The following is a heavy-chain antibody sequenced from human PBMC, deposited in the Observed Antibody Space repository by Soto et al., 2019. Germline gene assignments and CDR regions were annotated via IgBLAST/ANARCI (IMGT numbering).Heavy chain of an antibody. CDR1: GGSFSGYY. J-gene: IGHJ5*02. CDR3: ARGLISDYCSSWYGWFDP. D-gene: IGHD6-13*01. CDR2: INHSGST. Sequence: PSETLSLTCSVYGGSFSGYYWSWIRQPPGKGLEWIGEINHSGSTNYNPSLKSRVTISVDTSKNQFSLKLSSVTAADTAVYYCARGLISDYCSSWYGWFDPWGQGTLVTVSS. V-gene: IGHV4-34*01.